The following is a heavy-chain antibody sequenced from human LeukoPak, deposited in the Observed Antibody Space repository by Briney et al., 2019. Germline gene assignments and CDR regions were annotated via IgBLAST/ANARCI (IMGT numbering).Heavy chain of an antibody. J-gene: IGHJ4*02. CDR1: GFTFSSYW. CDR2: INSDGSST. CDR3: ARETAAAGDYYFDY. V-gene: IGHV3-74*01. Sequence: PGGPLRLSCAASGFTFSSYWMHWVRQAPGKGLVWVSRINSDGSSTSYADSVKGRFTISRDNAKNTLYLQMNSLRAEDTAVYYCARETAAAGDYYFDYWGQGTLVTVSS. D-gene: IGHD6-13*01.